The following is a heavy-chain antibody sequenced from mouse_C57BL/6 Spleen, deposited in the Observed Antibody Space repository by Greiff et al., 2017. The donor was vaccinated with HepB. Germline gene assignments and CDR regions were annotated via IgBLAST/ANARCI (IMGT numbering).Heavy chain of an antibody. V-gene: IGHV3-6*01. J-gene: IGHJ1*03. CDR3: ANYGNYGDFDV. D-gene: IGHD2-1*01. Sequence: ESGPGLVKPSQSLSLTCSVPGYSITSGYYWNWIRQFPGNKLEWMGYISYDGSNNYNPSLKNRISITRDTSKNQFFLKLNSVTTEDTATYYCANYGNYGDFDVWGTGTTVTVSS. CDR1: GYSITSGYY. CDR2: ISYDGSN.